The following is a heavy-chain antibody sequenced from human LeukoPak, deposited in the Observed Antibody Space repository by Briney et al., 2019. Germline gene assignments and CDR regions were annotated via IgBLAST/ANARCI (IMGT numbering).Heavy chain of an antibody. J-gene: IGHJ4*01. V-gene: IGHV3-30*04. CDR1: GFTFSAYV. CDR3: VRDGGYTGGWTYGAGDY. Sequence: PGGSLRLSCAASGFTFSAYVMHWVRQAPGKGLECVAVISTDGNEKYYAASVKGRFSISRDNSKNTLYLQMSSLRTEDTAVYYCVRDGGYTGGWTYGAGDYWGQGNLVTVSS. D-gene: IGHD2-8*02. CDR2: ISTDGNEK.